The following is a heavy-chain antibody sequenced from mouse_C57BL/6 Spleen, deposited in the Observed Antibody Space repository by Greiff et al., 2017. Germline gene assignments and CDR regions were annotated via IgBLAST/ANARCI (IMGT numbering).Heavy chain of an antibody. V-gene: IGHV1-26*01. D-gene: IGHD2-1*01. CDR1: GYTFTDYY. Sequence: EVKLQQSGPELVKPGASVKISCKASGYTFTDYYMNWVKQSHGKSLEWIGDINPNNGGTSYNQKFKGKATLTVDKSSSTAYMELRSLTSEDSAVYYCARGGNYLFAYWGQGTLVTVSA. CDR2: INPNNGGT. CDR3: ARGGNYLFAY. J-gene: IGHJ3*01.